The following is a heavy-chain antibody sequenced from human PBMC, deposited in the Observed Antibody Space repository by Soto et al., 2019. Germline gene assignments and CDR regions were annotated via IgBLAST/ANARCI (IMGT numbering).Heavy chain of an antibody. J-gene: IGHJ5*02. V-gene: IGHV1-69*13. Sequence: SVNVSCKASGGTFSSYAISWVRQAPGQGLEWMGGIIPIFGTANYAQKFQGRVTITADESTSTAYMELSSLRSEDTAVYYCARGGREQWLAQNWFDRWGQGTLVTVSS. CDR3: ARGGREQWLAQNWFDR. D-gene: IGHD6-19*01. CDR1: GGTFSSYA. CDR2: IIPIFGTA.